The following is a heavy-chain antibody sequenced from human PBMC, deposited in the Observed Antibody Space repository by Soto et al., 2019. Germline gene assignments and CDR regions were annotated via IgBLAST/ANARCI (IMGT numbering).Heavy chain of an antibody. V-gene: IGHV3-23*01. CDR1: GFTFSSYA. CDR2: ISGSGGST. J-gene: IGHJ4*02. Sequence: GSLRLSCAASGFTFSSYAMSWVRQAPGKGLEWVSAISGSGGSTYYADSVKGRFTISRDNSKNTLYLQMNSLRAEDTAVYYCAKVPLDYDIVTLQTYYYDYWGQGTLVTVSS. D-gene: IGHD3-9*01. CDR3: AKVPLDYDIVTLQTYYYDY.